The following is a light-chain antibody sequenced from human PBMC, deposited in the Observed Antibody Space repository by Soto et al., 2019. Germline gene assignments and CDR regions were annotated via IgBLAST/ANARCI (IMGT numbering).Light chain of an antibody. CDR1: QSVSSSY. CDR2: GAS. CDR3: QQYGSSPRT. J-gene: IGKJ1*01. V-gene: IGKV3-20*01. Sequence: EIVLTQSPGTLSLSPGERATLSCRASQSVSSSYLAWYQQKPGQAPRLLIYGASSRATGIPDRVSGSGSGTDFSLTISRLEPEDFADYYCQQYGSSPRTFGQGTKVEIK.